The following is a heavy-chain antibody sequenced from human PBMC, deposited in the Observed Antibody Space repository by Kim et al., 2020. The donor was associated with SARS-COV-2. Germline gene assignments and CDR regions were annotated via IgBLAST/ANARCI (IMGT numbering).Heavy chain of an antibody. Sequence: GGSLRLSCTTSGFTFEDYLMSWVRQAPGKGLEWIGFIRSKAYGGTTKYAASAEGRFVISRDDSKSIAYLEVNSLKIEDTAFYYCTSQEDTVLVVGATRDFWGQGTLVTVSS. J-gene: IGHJ4*02. CDR1: GFTFEDYL. V-gene: IGHV3-49*02. D-gene: IGHD2-15*01. CDR3: TSQEDTVLVVGATRDF. CDR2: IRSKAYGGTT.